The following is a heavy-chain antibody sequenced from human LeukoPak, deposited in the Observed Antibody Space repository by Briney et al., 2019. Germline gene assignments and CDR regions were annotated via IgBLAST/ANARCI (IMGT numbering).Heavy chain of an antibody. J-gene: IGHJ4*02. CDR1: GYTFTGYY. CDR2: INPNSGGT. CDR3: ARDRPLDADDYYGFYYFDY. D-gene: IGHD3-10*01. Sequence: GASVKVSCKASGYTFTGYYMHWVRQAPGQGLEWMGWINPNSGGTNHAQKFQGRVTMTRDTSISTAYMELSRLRSDDTAVYYCARDRPLDADDYYGFYYFDYWGQGPLVTVSS. V-gene: IGHV1-2*02.